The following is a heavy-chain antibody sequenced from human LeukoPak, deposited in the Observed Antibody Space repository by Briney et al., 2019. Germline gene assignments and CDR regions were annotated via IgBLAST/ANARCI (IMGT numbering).Heavy chain of an antibody. CDR2: TSGSGGST. Sequence: PGGSLRLSCAASGFTFSSHGMTWVRQAPGKWLECISGTSGSGGSTYYATSVKGRFTISRDNSKNTLYLQMNSLRAEDTAVYYCAKNGGSQCYSHLDWWGQGTLVTVSS. CDR3: AKNGGSQCYSHLDW. J-gene: IGHJ4*02. CDR1: GFTFSSHG. D-gene: IGHD2-15*01. V-gene: IGHV3-23*01.